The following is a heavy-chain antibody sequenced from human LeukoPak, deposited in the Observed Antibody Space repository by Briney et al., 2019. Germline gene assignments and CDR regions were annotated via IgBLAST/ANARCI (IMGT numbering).Heavy chain of an antibody. CDR2: ISSSSSYT. CDR3: ARDRVGRSWYYFDY. Sequence: GGSLRLSCAASGFTFSDYYMSWIRQAPGKGLEWVSYISSSSSYTNYADSVKGRFTISRDNAKNSLYLQMNSLRAEDTAVYYCARDRVGRSWYYFDYWGQGTLVTVSS. D-gene: IGHD6-13*01. V-gene: IGHV3-11*06. CDR1: GFTFSDYY. J-gene: IGHJ4*02.